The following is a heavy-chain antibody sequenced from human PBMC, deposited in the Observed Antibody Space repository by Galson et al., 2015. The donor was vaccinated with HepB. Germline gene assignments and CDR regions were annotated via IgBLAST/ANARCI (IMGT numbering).Heavy chain of an antibody. CDR1: GGSISSGDYY. CDR2: IYYSGST. CDR3: AGDHRYNWNPIAWFDP. D-gene: IGHD1-20*01. V-gene: IGHV4-30-4*01. Sequence: LSLTCTVSGGSISSGDYYWSWIRQPPGKGLEWIGYIYYSGSTYYNPSLKSRVTISVDTSKSQFSLKLSSVTAADTAVYYCAGDHRYNWNPIAWFDPWGQGTLVTVSS. J-gene: IGHJ5*02.